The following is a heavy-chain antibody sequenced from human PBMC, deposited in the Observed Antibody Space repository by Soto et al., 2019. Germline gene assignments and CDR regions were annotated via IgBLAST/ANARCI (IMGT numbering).Heavy chain of an antibody. CDR2: ISYDGTNK. CDR3: ASDPKTSGGQNWAFNYFDA. V-gene: IGHV3-30-3*01. CDR1: GFSFSISP. D-gene: IGHD7-27*01. Sequence: QVQLVESGGGVVQPGRSLRHSCAASGFSFSISPMHWVRQAPGKGPEWVALISYDGTNKFYADSVKGRFTISRDNFKSTLYLQVDSLRPDDAAVHYCASDPKTSGGQNWAFNYFDAWGQGTLVTVSS. J-gene: IGHJ5*02.